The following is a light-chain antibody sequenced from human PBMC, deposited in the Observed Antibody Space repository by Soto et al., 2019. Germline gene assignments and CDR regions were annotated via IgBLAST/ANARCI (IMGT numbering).Light chain of an antibody. CDR3: QQYDSYPLT. CDR1: QGISSY. Sequence: AIRMTQSPSSFSASTGDRVTITCRASQGISSYLAWYQQKPGKAPKLLIYGASTLQSGVPSRFSGSGSGTDFTLTINCLQSEDFATYHCQQYDSYPLTFGPGTNVDI. J-gene: IGKJ3*01. V-gene: IGKV1-8*01. CDR2: GAS.